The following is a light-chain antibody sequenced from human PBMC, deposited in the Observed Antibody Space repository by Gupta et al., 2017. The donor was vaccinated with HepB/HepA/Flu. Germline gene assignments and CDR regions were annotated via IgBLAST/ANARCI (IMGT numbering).Light chain of an antibody. J-gene: IGLJ2*01. CDR3: SAYTTSSTLV. Sequence: QSALSQPASESGSPGQSITISCTGTSSHFGNYNFVSWFQQHPGKAPKLMIYEVTKRPSGVSNRFSGSKSGNTASLTISGLQTEDEADYYCSAYTTSSTLVFGGGTKLTVL. CDR2: EVT. CDR1: SSHFGNYNF. V-gene: IGLV2-14*02.